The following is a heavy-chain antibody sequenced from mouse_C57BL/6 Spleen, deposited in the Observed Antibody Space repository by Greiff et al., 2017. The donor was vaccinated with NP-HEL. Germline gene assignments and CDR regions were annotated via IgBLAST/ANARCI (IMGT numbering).Heavy chain of an antibody. J-gene: IGHJ2*01. Sequence: DVKLVESGGGLVQPGGSLSLSCAASGFTFTDYYMSWVRQPPGKALEWLGFIRNKANGYTTEYSASVKGRFTISRDNSQSILYLQMNALRAEDSATYYCARYGDNYYGSHFDYWGQGTTLTVSS. CDR3: ARYGDNYYGSHFDY. CDR2: IRNKANGYTT. D-gene: IGHD1-1*01. CDR1: GFTFTDYY. V-gene: IGHV7-3*01.